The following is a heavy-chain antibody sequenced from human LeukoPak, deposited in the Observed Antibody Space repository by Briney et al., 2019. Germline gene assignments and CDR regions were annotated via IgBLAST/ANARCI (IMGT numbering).Heavy chain of an antibody. CDR3: ATDRASKGEQWLGYLSF. D-gene: IGHD6-19*01. Sequence: PGGSLRLSCAASRFTFNTYAMNWVRQAPGKGLEWVTVISSDGSNEYYADSVKGRFTISRDNSKNTLYLQMNSLRTEDTAVYYCATDRASKGEQWLGYLSFWGQGTLVAVSS. J-gene: IGHJ4*02. CDR2: ISSDGSNE. CDR1: RFTFNTYA. V-gene: IGHV3-30*03.